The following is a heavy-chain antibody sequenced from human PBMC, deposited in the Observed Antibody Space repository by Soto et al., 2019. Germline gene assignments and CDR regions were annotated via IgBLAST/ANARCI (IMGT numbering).Heavy chain of an antibody. CDR3: ARGDAYNEPHSIYYFYGMDV. CDR2: IYYGGRT. V-gene: IGHV4-61*08. D-gene: IGHD1-1*01. CDR1: GDSVNRGVFY. Sequence: PXETLSLTCTVSGDSVNRGVFYWSWIRQPPGKVLEWIGYIYYGGRTNYSDSLKRRVTISVDTSKNQFSLKLSQVTAAATAVYYCARGDAYNEPHSIYYFYGMDVWGQGTTVTVSS. J-gene: IGHJ6*02.